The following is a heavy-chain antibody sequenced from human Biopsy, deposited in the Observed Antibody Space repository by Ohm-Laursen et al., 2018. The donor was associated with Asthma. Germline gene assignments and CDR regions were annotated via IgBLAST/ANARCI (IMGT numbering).Heavy chain of an antibody. V-gene: IGHV3-23*01. CDR3: AREGHEYCSSTSCASFDY. CDR2: ISGSGGST. Sequence: SLRLSCTASGFNFINAWMNWLRQAPGKGLEWVSAISGSGGSTYYADSVKGRFTISRDNSKNTLYLQMNSLRAEDTAVYYCAREGHEYCSSTSCASFDYWGQGTLVTVSS. CDR1: GFNFINAW. D-gene: IGHD2-2*01. J-gene: IGHJ4*02.